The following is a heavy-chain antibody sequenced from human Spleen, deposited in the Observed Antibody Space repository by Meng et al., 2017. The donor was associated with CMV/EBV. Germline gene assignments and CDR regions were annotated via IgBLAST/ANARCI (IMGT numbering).Heavy chain of an antibody. CDR2: INHSGST. CDR3: ARGEGSYSSGWYRSVSWFDP. J-gene: IGHJ5*02. CDR1: FRGYY. D-gene: IGHD6-19*01. V-gene: IGHV4-34*01. Sequence: FRGYYWSWISQHPGKGLEWIGEINHSGSTNYNPSLKSRVTISVDTSKNQFSLKLSSVTAADTAVYYCARGEGSYSSGWYRSVSWFDPWGQGTLVTVSS.